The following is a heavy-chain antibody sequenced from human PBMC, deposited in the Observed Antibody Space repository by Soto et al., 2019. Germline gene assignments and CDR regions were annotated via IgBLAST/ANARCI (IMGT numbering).Heavy chain of an antibody. CDR3: ARAPDCSSTCCYLSFDP. CDR1: GGTFSSYT. D-gene: IGHD2-2*01. Sequence: QVQLVQSGAEVKKPGSSVKVSCKASGGTFSSYTIIWVRQAPGQGLEWMGRIIPILGIANYAQKFQGRVTITADKSTSTAYMELSSLRSEDTAVYYCARAPDCSSTCCYLSFDPWGQGTLVTVSS. CDR2: IIPILGIA. V-gene: IGHV1-69*02. J-gene: IGHJ5*02.